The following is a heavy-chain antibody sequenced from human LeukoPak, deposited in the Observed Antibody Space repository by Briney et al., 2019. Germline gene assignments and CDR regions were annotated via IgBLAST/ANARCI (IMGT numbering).Heavy chain of an antibody. Sequence: SVKVSCKASGGTFSSYAISWVRQAPGQGLEWMGRIVPILGIANYAQKFQGRVTITADKSTSTAYMELSSLRSEDTAVYYCASSSSWYNWFDPWGQGTLVTVSS. CDR2: IVPILGIA. CDR3: ASSSSWYNWFDP. D-gene: IGHD6-13*01. J-gene: IGHJ5*02. CDR1: GGTFSSYA. V-gene: IGHV1-69*04.